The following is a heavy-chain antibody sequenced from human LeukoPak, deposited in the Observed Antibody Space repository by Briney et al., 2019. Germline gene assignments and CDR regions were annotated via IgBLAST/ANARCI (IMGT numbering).Heavy chain of an antibody. V-gene: IGHV3-33*08. Sequence: PGGSLRLSCAASGFTFSSYDMNWVRQAPGKGLEWVAVIWYDGSNKYYADSVKGRFTISRDNSKNTLYLQMNSLRADDTAVYYCARDSCGGDCYLLNWYFDLWGRGTLVTVSS. CDR2: IWYDGSNK. J-gene: IGHJ2*01. D-gene: IGHD2-21*02. CDR1: GFTFSSYD. CDR3: ARDSCGGDCYLLNWYFDL.